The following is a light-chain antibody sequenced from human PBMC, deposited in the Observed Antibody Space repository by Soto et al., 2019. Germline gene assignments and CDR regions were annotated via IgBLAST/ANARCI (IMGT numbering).Light chain of an antibody. CDR1: SSDVGSYNL. J-gene: IGLJ1*01. CDR2: EVS. V-gene: IGLV2-23*02. CDR3: CSYAGSSTYV. Sequence: QSALTQPASVSGSPGQSITISCTGTSSDVGSYNLVSWYQQHPGKAPKVMIYEVSKWPSGVPNRFSGSKSGNTASLTISGLQAEYEADYYCCSYAGSSTYVFGTGTKVTVL.